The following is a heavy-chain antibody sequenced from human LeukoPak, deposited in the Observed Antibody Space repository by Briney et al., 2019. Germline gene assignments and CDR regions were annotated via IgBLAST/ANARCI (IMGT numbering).Heavy chain of an antibody. CDR1: GGSFSGYY. Sequence: SETLSLTCVLYGGSFSGYYWSWIRPPPGKGLEWIGEINHSGSTNYNPSLKSRVTISVDTSKNQSSLNLSSVTAADTAVYYWARGRWQNHRARNDSWGQGTLVTVSS. J-gene: IGHJ4*02. D-gene: IGHD1-14*01. CDR3: ARGRWQNHRARNDS. CDR2: INHSGST. V-gene: IGHV4-34*01.